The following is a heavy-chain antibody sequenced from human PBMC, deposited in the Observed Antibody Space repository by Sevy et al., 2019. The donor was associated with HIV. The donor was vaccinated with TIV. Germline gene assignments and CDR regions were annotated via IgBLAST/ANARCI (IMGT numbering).Heavy chain of an antibody. CDR3: ARDLTVEYSYYYYGMDV. V-gene: IGHV3-33*01. J-gene: IGHJ6*02. CDR2: IWYDGSNK. CDR1: GFTFSSYG. D-gene: IGHD3-9*01. Sequence: GGSLRLSCAASGFTFSSYGMHWVRQAPGKGLEWVAVIWYDGSNKYYADSVKGRFTISRDNSKNTLYLQMNSLRAEDTAVYYCARDLTVEYSYYYYGMDVWGQGTTVTVSS.